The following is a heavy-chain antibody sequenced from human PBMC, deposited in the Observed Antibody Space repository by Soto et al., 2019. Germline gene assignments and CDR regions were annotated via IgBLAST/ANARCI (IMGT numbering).Heavy chain of an antibody. CDR2: INHSGST. J-gene: IGHJ6*02. CDR1: GGSFSGYY. V-gene: IGHV4-34*01. D-gene: IGHD6-13*01. CDR3: QLGTPYYYGMDV. Sequence: QVQLQQWGAGLLKPSETLSLTCAVYGGSFSGYYWSWIRQPPGKGLEWIGEINHSGSTNYNPSLKSRVTISVDTSKNQFSLKLSSVTAADTAVYYCQLGTPYYYGMDVWGQGTTVTVSS.